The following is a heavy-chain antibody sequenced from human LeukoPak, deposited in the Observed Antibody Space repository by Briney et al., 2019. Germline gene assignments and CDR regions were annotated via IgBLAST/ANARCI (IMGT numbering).Heavy chain of an antibody. V-gene: IGHV3-21*01. D-gene: IGHD3-16*01. CDR2: ISSSSSYI. CDR1: GFTFSSYT. CDR3: ARVALGGVNLFDY. Sequence: PGGSLRLSCAASGFTFSSYTMNWVRQAPGKGLEWVSSISSSSSYIDYADSVKGRFTISRDNAENSLFLHMNSLRAKDTAVYYCARVALGGVNLFDYWGQGTLVTVSS. J-gene: IGHJ4*02.